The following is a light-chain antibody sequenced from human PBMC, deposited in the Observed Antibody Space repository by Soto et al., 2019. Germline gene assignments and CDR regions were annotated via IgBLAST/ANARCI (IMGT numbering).Light chain of an antibody. Sequence: EIVLTQSPGTLSLSPGERATLSCRASQSVSSNYLAWYQRKPGQAPRLLIYGASSRAIDIPNRFSGSGSGTDFTLTITRLEPEDFAVYYCQQYGSSPPTSGQGTKVEI. V-gene: IGKV3-20*01. CDR1: QSVSSNY. CDR2: GAS. CDR3: QQYGSSPPT. J-gene: IGKJ1*01.